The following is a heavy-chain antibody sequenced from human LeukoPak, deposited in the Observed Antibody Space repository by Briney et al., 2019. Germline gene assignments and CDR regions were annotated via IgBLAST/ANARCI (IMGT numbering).Heavy chain of an antibody. CDR3: ARAEPYDILTGYHGPPPLYYMDV. Sequence: SEALSLTCTVSGYSISSGYYCGWIRQPPGKGLGWIGRIYHSGSTNYNPSLKSRVTISVDTSKNKFSLKMSSVTAADTAVYYCARAEPYDILTGYHGPPPLYYMDVWGKGTTVTVSS. CDR1: GYSISSGYY. V-gene: IGHV4-38-2*02. J-gene: IGHJ6*03. CDR2: IYHSGST. D-gene: IGHD3-9*01.